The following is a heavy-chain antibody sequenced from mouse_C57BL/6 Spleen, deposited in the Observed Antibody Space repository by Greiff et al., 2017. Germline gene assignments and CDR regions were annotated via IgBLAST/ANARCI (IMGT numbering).Heavy chain of an antibody. J-gene: IGHJ2*01. D-gene: IGHD2-1*01. CDR3: ARYGNYLLDY. V-gene: IGHV1-76*01. CDR2: IYPGSGNT. CDR1: GYTFTDYY. Sequence: QVQLKESGAELVRPGASVKLSCKASGYTFTDYYINWVKQRPGQGLEWIARIYPGSGNTYYNEKFKGKATLTAEKSSSTAYMQLSSLTSEDSAVYFCARYGNYLLDYWGQGTTLTVSS.